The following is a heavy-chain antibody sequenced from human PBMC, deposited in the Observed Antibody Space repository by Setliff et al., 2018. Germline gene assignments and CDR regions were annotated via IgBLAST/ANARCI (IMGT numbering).Heavy chain of an antibody. CDR2: INPNSGGT. CDR1: GYTFTGYY. CDR3: ARDLPTTVMTRSWYYFDY. J-gene: IGHJ4*02. D-gene: IGHD4-17*01. V-gene: IGHV1-2*04. Sequence: GASVKVSCKASGYTFTGYYMHWVRQAPGQGLEWMGWINPNSGGTNYAQKFQGWVTMTRDTSISTAYMELSRLRSDDTAMYYCARDLPTTVMTRSWYYFDYWGQGTLVTVSS.